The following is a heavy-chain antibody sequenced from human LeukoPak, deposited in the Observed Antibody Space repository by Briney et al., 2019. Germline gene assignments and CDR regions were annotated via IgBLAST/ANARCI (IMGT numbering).Heavy chain of an antibody. V-gene: IGHV4-34*01. Sequence: SETLSLTCAVYGGSFSGYYWSWIRQPPGKGLEWIGEINHSGSTNYNPSLKSRVTISVDTSKNQFSLKLSSVTAADTAVYYCARGLGSGSYNLFRYYHYMDVWGKGTTVTVSS. CDR1: GGSFSGYY. D-gene: IGHD3-10*01. CDR2: INHSGST. J-gene: IGHJ6*03. CDR3: ARGLGSGSYNLFRYYHYMDV.